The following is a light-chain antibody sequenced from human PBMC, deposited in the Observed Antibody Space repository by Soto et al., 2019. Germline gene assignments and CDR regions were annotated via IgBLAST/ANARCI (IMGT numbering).Light chain of an antibody. CDR1: SSNIGNNY. V-gene: IGLV1-51*01. CDR3: GTWDSGLSAGI. Sequence: QAVVTQPPSVSAAPGQKVTISCSGSSSNIGNNYVSWYQQLPGTAPKLLIYDNDKRPSGIPARFSGSKSGTSATLGITGLQTGDEADYYCGTWDSGLSAGIFGGGTQLTVL. J-gene: IGLJ7*01. CDR2: DND.